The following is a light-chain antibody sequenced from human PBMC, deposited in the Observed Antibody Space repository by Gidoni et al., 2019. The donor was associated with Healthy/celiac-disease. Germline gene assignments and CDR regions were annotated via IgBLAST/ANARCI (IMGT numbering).Light chain of an antibody. Sequence: QSALTQPASVSGSPGQSITISCTGTSSDVGGYNYVSWYQQHPGKAPNLMIYDVSNRPSGVSNRFSGSKSGNTAALTSSGLQAEDEADYYCSSYTSSSTLDVFGTGTKVTVL. V-gene: IGLV2-14*03. CDR2: DVS. CDR1: SSDVGGYNY. CDR3: SSYTSSSTLDV. J-gene: IGLJ1*01.